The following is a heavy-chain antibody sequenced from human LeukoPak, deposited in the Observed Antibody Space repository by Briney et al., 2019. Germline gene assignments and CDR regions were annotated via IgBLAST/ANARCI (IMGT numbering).Heavy chain of an antibody. V-gene: IGHV1-46*01. CDR1: GYTFTSYY. CDR3: ARAPRSSWYGFYYYYGMDV. Sequence: ASVKVSCKASGYTFTSYYMHWVRQAPGQGLEWMGIINPSGGSTSYAQKFQGRVTMTRDTSTSTVYMELSSLRSEDTAVYYCARAPRSSWYGFYYYYGMDVWGQGTTVTVSS. J-gene: IGHJ6*02. D-gene: IGHD6-13*01. CDR2: INPSGGST.